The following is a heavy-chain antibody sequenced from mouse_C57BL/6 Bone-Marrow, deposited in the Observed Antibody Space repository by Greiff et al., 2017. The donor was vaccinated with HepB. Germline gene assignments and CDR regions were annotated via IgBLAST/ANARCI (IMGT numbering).Heavy chain of an antibody. CDR1: GYTFTSYW. J-gene: IGHJ1*03. V-gene: IGHV1-69*01. Sequence: QVQLQQPGAELVMPGASVKLSCKASGYTFTSYWMHWVKQRPGQGLEWIGEIDPSDSYTNYNQKFKGKSTLTVDKSSSTAYMQLSSLTSEDSAVYYCASIYYWYFDVWGTGTTVTVSS. CDR2: IDPSDSYT. CDR3: ASIYYWYFDV.